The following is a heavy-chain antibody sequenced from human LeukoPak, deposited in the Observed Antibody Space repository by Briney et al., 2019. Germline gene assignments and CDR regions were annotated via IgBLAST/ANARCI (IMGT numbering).Heavy chain of an antibody. J-gene: IGHJ6*02. V-gene: IGHV3-33*01. CDR1: GFTFSSYG. D-gene: IGHD6-19*01. Sequence: GGSLRLSCAASGFTFSSYGMHWVRQAPGKGLEWVALIWYDGGKKFSADSVKGRFTISRDNSKNTLYLQMSSLRAEDTAVYYCARDHSSGRSPYYYYYDLDVWGQGTTVTVSS. CDR2: IWYDGGKK. CDR3: ARDHSSGRSPYYYYYDLDV.